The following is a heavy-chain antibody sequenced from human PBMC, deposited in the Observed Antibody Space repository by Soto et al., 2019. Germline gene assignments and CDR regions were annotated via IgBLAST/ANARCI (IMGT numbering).Heavy chain of an antibody. J-gene: IGHJ3*02. CDR1: GGSISSYY. CDR2: IYYSGGT. V-gene: IGHV4-59*01. D-gene: IGHD2-2*01. CDR3: ARGRCCQQLLGFGAFDI. Sequence: PSETLSLTCTVSGGSISSYYWSWIRQPPGKGLEWIGYIYYSGGTNYNPSLKSRVTISVDTSKSQYSLKLSSLTAADRAVYYCARGRCCQQLLGFGAFDIWGQGTMFTFS.